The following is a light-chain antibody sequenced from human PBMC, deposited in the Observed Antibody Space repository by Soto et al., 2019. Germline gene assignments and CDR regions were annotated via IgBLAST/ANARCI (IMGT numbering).Light chain of an antibody. J-gene: IGKJ1*01. Sequence: EIVLSQSPATLSLSPGERVTLSCRASQRLSSNLAWYQQRPGQAPRLLIYGASIRATDIPARFIGSGSGTEFTLTISSLQSEEFAVYYCQQYINWPRTFGQGTKVDIK. CDR1: QRLSSN. V-gene: IGKV3-15*01. CDR2: GAS. CDR3: QQYINWPRT.